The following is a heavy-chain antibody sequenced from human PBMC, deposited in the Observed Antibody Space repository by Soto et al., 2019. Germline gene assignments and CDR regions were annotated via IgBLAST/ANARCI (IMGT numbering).Heavy chain of an antibody. CDR1: GYTFTSYG. V-gene: IGHV1-18*01. CDR3: ARVGIKGSIVVVPAASNWFDP. CDR2: ISAYNGNT. J-gene: IGHJ5*02. Sequence: VASVKVSCKASGYTFTSYGISWVRQAPGQGLEWMGWISAYNGNTNYAQKLQGRVTMTTDTSTSTAYMELRSLRSDDTAVYYCARVGIKGSIVVVPAASNWFDPWGQGTLVTVSS. D-gene: IGHD2-2*01.